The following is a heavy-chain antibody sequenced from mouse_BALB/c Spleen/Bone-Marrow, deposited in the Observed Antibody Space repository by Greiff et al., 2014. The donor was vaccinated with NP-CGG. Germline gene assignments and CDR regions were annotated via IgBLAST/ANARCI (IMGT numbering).Heavy chain of an antibody. CDR1: GYTFTSCT. CDR3: ARERNWDSFAY. J-gene: IGHJ3*01. V-gene: IGHV1-4*01. Sequence: VQLQQSGAELARPGASVKMSCKASGYTFTSCTMHWVKQRPGQGLEWIGYINPSSGYTNYNQKFKDKATLTADKSSSTAYMQLSSLTSEDSAVYYCARERNWDSFAYWGQGTLVTVSA. CDR2: INPSSGYT. D-gene: IGHD4-1*01.